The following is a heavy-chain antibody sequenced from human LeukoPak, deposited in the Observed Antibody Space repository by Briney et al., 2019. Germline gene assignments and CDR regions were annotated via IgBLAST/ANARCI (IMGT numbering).Heavy chain of an antibody. J-gene: IGHJ4*02. CDR2: ISSSSSAI. CDR3: ARDYRMGY. D-gene: IGHD3-16*02. CDR1: GFTFSSYG. V-gene: IGHV3-48*01. Sequence: GGSLRLSCAASGFTFSSYGMNWVRQAPGKGLEWLSYISSSSSAISYADSVKGRFTISRDNAKNSLYLQMNSLRAEDTAVYYCARDYRMGYWGQGTLVTVSS.